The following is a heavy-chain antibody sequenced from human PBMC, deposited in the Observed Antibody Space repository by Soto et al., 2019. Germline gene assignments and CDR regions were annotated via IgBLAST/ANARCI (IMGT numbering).Heavy chain of an antibody. CDR3: ARGHGSRGKYYYYYYMDV. CDR1: GGSFSGYY. V-gene: IGHV4-34*01. D-gene: IGHD3-16*01. CDR2: INHSGST. J-gene: IGHJ6*03. Sequence: QVQLQQWGAGLLKPSETLSLTCAVYGGSFSGYYWSWIRQPPGKGLEWIGEINHSGSTNYNPSLKSRVTISVDTSKNQFSLKLSSVTAADTDVYYCARGHGSRGKYYYYYYMDVWGKGTTVTVSS.